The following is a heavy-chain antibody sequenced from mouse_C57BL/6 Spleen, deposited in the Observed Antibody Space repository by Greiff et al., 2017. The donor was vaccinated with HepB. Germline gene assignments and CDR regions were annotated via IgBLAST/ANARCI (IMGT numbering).Heavy chain of an antibody. V-gene: IGHV3-6*01. CDR3: ARDLWYLDY. J-gene: IGHJ2*01. Sequence: EVQLQESGPGLVKPSQSLSLTCSVTGYSITSGYYWNWIRQFPGNKLEWMGYISYDGSNNYNPSLKNRISITRDTSKNQFFLKLNSVTTEDTATYYCARDLWYLDYWGQGTTLTVSS. CDR2: ISYDGSN. CDR1: GYSITSGYY. D-gene: IGHD2-1*01.